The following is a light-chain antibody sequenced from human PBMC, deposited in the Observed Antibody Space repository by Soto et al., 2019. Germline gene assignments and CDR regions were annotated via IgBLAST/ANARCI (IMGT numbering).Light chain of an antibody. CDR3: QQYNSLVT. V-gene: IGKV1-5*01. J-gene: IGKJ2*01. CDR1: QSINSW. CDR2: DAS. Sequence: DIQMTQSPSTLSASVGDRVTITCRASQSINSWLAWYQQKPGKAPKLLIYDASTLESGVPSGFSGSGSGTEFTLTISSLQPDDFATYFCQQYNSLVTFGRGTKLEIK.